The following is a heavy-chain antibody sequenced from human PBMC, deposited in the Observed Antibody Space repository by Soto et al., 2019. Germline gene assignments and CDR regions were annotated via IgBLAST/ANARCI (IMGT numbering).Heavy chain of an antibody. V-gene: IGHV4-34*01. CDR1: GGSFSGYY. CDR2: INHSGST. CDR3: ARGHSSSWYGSNWFDP. Sequence: SETLSLTCAVYGGSFSGYYWSWIRQPPGKGLEWIGEINHSGSTNYNPSLKSRVTISVDTSKNQFSLKLSSVTAADTAVYYCARGHSSSWYGSNWFDPWGQGTLVTVSS. J-gene: IGHJ5*02. D-gene: IGHD6-13*01.